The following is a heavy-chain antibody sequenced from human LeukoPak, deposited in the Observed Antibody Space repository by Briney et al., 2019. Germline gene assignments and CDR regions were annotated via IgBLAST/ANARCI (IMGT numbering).Heavy chain of an antibody. J-gene: IGHJ4*02. CDR3: AREVGGYIGERGYFDY. CDR1: GFTVIRSF. D-gene: IGHD5-12*01. CDR2: IYSDGRT. Sequence: GESLRLYCAASGFTVIRSFISWVRQAPGKGLEWVSAIYSDGRTYYADAVKGSFTISRDNSQNTLYLLMNSLRAEDTAVYYCAREVGGYIGERGYFDYWGQGTLVAVSS. V-gene: IGHV3-66*01.